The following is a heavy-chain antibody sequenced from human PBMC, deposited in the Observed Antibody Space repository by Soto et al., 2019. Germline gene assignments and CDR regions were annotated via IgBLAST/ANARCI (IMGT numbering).Heavy chain of an antibody. V-gene: IGHV1-2*02. CDR3: ERERYQVLSNGRDV. D-gene: IGHD3-16*01. Sequence: GASVKVSCKASGFSLTGYYFHWIRAAPGQGLEWLGWNNANTGGTTYAQKFQGRVTLTWDTSINTAYMELSSLRPDDTAMYSCERERYQVLSNGRDVWGQGTSVAVSS. J-gene: IGHJ6*01. CDR1: GFSLTGYY. CDR2: NNANTGGT.